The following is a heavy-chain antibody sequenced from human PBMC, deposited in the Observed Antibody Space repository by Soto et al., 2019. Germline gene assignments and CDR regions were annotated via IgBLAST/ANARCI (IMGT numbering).Heavy chain of an antibody. Sequence: GGSLRLSCAASGFTFENYAMNWVRQAPGKGLEWVSGITGSGENTYYADSVKGRFTISRDNSKNTLYVQLNSLRVEDTAIYYCAKVSLGATTITDFYYYGMDVWGQGTMVTVSS. V-gene: IGHV3-23*01. CDR1: GFTFENYA. D-gene: IGHD1-26*01. CDR2: ITGSGENT. CDR3: AKVSLGATTITDFYYYGMDV. J-gene: IGHJ6*02.